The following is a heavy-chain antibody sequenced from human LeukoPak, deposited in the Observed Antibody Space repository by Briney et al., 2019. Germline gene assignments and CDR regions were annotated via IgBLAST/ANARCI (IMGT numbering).Heavy chain of an antibody. J-gene: IGHJ4*02. CDR2: IWYDGSNR. CDR1: GFSFKTYG. Sequence: PGGSLRLSCAASGFSFKTYGMHWVRQTPGKGLEWVALIWYDGSNRFYADSVKGRFTISRDNSKSTLYLQMGSLRAEDTAVYFCASGLIGGSFDYWGQGTLVTVFS. D-gene: IGHD3-10*01. CDR3: ASGLIGGSFDY. V-gene: IGHV3-33*03.